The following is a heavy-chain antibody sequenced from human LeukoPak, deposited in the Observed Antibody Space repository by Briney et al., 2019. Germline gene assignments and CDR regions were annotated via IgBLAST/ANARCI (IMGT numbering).Heavy chain of an antibody. CDR1: GFTLSSYG. V-gene: IGHV3-30*19. D-gene: IGHD3-22*01. J-gene: IGHJ4*02. CDR3: ARGQFRLHSYDGSTFDY. CDR2: ISYDGRNK. Sequence: PGGSLRLSCTASGFTLSSYGMHWVRQAPGKGLEWVAVISYDGRNKQYADSAKGRFTISRDNSKNTLYLQTNSLRAEDTAVYYCARGQFRLHSYDGSTFDYWGQGTLVSVSS.